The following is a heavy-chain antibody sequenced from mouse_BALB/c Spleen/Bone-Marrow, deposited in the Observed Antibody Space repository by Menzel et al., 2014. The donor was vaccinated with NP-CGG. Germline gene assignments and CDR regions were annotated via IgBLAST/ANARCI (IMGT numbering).Heavy chain of an antibody. CDR3: ARALGDGYHYAMDY. D-gene: IGHD2-3*01. V-gene: IGHV1-69*02. CDR2: IDPSDSET. Sequence: QQSGAELVKPGAPVKLSCKASGYTFTSYWMNWVKQRPGRGLEWIGRIDPSDSETHYNQKFKDKATLTVDKSSSTAYIQLSSLTSEDSAVYYCARALGDGYHYAMDYWGQGTSVTVSS. J-gene: IGHJ4*01. CDR1: GYTFTSYW.